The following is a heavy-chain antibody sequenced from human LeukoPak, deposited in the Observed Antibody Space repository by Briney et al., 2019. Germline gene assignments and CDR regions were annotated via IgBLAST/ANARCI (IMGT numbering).Heavy chain of an antibody. D-gene: IGHD3-22*01. J-gene: IGHJ5*02. CDR3: ARQSRRNYYDSSGYNWFDP. Sequence: SETLSLTCTVSGGSISSSSYYWGWIRQPPGKGLEWIGSIYYSGSTYYNPSLESRVTISVDTSKNQFSLKLSSVTAADTAVYYCARQSRRNYYDSSGYNWFDPWGQGTLVTVSS. CDR1: GGSISSSSYY. V-gene: IGHV4-39*01. CDR2: IYYSGST.